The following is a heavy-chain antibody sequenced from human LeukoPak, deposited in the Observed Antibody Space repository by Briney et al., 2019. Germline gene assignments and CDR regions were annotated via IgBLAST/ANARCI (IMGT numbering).Heavy chain of an antibody. V-gene: IGHV3-23*01. CDR2: ISGSGGST. CDR3: TTENAYGDYGFDY. Sequence: GGSPRLSCGASRFTFSSYAMSWVRQAPGKGLEWVSTISGSGGSTYFAGSVKGRFTISRNNSKNTLYLQINSLKTEDTAVYYCTTENAYGDYGFDYWGQGTLVTVSS. D-gene: IGHD4-17*01. J-gene: IGHJ4*02. CDR1: RFTFSSYA.